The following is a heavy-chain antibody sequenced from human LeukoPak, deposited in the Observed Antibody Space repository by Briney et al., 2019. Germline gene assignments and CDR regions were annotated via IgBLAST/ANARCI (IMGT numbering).Heavy chain of an antibody. D-gene: IGHD3-16*01. CDR2: ISGRGVST. CDR3: ARDYEGGLSGPFDY. J-gene: IGHJ4*02. V-gene: IGHV3-23*01. Sequence: RVSLRLSCAASGFTFSTYAMSWVRQAPGKGLEWVSAISGRGVSTSYADSVRGRFTISRDNSKNTLYLQMNSLRGEDTAVYYCARDYEGGLSGPFDYWGQGTLVTPSA. CDR1: GFTFSTYA.